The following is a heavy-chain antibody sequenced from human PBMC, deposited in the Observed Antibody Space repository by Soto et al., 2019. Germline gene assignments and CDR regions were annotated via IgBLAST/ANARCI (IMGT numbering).Heavy chain of an antibody. Sequence: EVQLLESGGGLVQPGGSLRLSCAASGFTFSGYAMSWVRQASGKGLEWVAGITDDGVGTYYADSVKGRFSISRDNSENTLERQMNGLRAEDTALYYCAKLKAATYEKYHFDHWGQGTLVTVSS. CDR2: ITDDGVGT. V-gene: IGHV3-23*01. CDR3: AKLKAATYEKYHFDH. CDR1: GFTFSGYA. D-gene: IGHD2-2*01. J-gene: IGHJ4*02.